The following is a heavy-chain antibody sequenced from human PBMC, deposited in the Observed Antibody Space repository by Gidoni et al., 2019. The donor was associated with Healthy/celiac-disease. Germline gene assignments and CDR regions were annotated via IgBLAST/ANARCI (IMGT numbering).Heavy chain of an antibody. CDR2: IYTSGST. CDR3: ARVVVAAPIPDAFDI. CDR1: GGSISSGSYY. V-gene: IGHV4-61*02. D-gene: IGHD2-15*01. J-gene: IGHJ3*02. Sequence: QVQLQESGPGLVKPSQTLSLTCPFPGGSISSGSYYWSWIWQPAGKGLEWIGRIYTSGSTNYNPSLKSRVTISVDTSKNQFSLKLSSVTAADTAVYYCARVVVAAPIPDAFDIWGQGTMVTVSS.